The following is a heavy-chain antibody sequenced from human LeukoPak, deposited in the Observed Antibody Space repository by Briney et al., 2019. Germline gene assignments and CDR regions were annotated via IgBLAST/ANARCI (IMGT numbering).Heavy chain of an antibody. CDR3: VRYTRRYPFDY. D-gene: IGHD2-2*02. CDR2: IKEDGGEK. CDR1: GFTFSNYW. Sequence: GGSLRLSCAASGFTFSNYWMSWVRQAPGKGLEWVANIKEDGGEKCYVDSVRGRFTISRDNAKNSLSLQMNSLMAEDTALYYCVRYTRRYPFDYWGQGTLVTVSS. J-gene: IGHJ4*02. V-gene: IGHV3-7*04.